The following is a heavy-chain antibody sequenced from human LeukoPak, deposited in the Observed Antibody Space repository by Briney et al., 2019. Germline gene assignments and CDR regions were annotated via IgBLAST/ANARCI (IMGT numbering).Heavy chain of an antibody. CDR1: GYTFTSYG. J-gene: IGHJ6*03. Sequence: GASVKVSCKASGYTFTSYGISWVRQAPGQGLEWMGGIIPIFGTANYAQKFQGRVTITADESTSTAYMELSSLRSEDTAVYYCARDATTMVRGVITWYYYMDVWGKGTTVTISS. CDR2: IIPIFGTA. CDR3: ARDATTMVRGVITWYYYMDV. V-gene: IGHV1-69*13. D-gene: IGHD3-10*01.